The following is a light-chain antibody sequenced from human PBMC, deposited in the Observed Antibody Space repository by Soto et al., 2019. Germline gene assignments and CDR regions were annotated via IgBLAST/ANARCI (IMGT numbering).Light chain of an antibody. J-gene: IGLJ1*01. Sequence: QSVLTQPPSASGSPGQSVTITCTGTSSDVGAYNYVSWYQQHPGKAPKRMIYDVSKRPSGVPDRFSGSKSGNTASLTVSGLQAEDEADYYCSSFAGSRIYVFGTGTKLTVL. CDR2: DVS. CDR3: SSFAGSRIYV. CDR1: SSDVGAYNY. V-gene: IGLV2-8*01.